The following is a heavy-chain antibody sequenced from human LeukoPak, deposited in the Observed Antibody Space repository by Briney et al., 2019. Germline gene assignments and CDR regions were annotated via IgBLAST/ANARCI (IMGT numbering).Heavy chain of an antibody. Sequence: AGGSLRLSCAASGFTFSSYAMSWVRQAPGKGREWVSAISGSGGSTYYADSVKGRFTISRDNSKNTLYLQMNSLRAEDTAVYYCARLRFLEWLTQGQYYFDYWGQGTLVTVSS. D-gene: IGHD3-3*01. CDR1: GFTFSSYA. CDR3: ARLRFLEWLTQGQYYFDY. J-gene: IGHJ4*02. V-gene: IGHV3-23*01. CDR2: ISGSGGST.